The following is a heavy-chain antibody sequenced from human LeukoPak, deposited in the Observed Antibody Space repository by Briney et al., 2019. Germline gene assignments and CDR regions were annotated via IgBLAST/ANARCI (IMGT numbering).Heavy chain of an antibody. CDR2: IYYSGST. J-gene: IGHJ4*02. CDR3: ARVNDFWSGSYLYYFDY. CDR1: GGSISSSSYY. V-gene: IGHV4-39*07. Sequence: SETLSLTCTVSGGSISSSSYYWGWIRQPPGKGLEWIGSIYYSGSTYYNPSLKSRVTISVDTSKNQFSLKLSSVTAADTAVYYCARVNDFWSGSYLYYFDYWGQGTLVTVSS. D-gene: IGHD3-3*01.